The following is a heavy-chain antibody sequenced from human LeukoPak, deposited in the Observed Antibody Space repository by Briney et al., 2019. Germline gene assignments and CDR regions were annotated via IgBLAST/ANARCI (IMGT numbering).Heavy chain of an antibody. CDR2: IYPGDSDT. Sequence: GESLKISCKGSGYSFTSYWIGWVRQMPGKGLEWMGIIYPGDSDTRYSPSFQGQVTISADKSISTAYLQWSSLKASDTAMYYCARILCRAVLGGGDCYYEDDDAFDIWGQGTMVTVSS. CDR3: ARILCRAVLGGGDCYYEDDDAFDI. V-gene: IGHV5-51*01. J-gene: IGHJ3*02. D-gene: IGHD2-21*01. CDR1: GYSFTSYW.